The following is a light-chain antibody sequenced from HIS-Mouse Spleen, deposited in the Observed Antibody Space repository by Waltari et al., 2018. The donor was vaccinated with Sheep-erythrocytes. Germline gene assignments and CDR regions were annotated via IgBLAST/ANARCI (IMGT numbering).Light chain of an antibody. CDR1: SSDVGGYNY. CDR3: CSYAGSYNHV. J-gene: IGLJ1*01. Sequence: QSALTQPRSVSGSPGQSVTISCTGTSSDVGGYNYVSWYQQHPGKAPRLMIYDVSKRPACVPERVSGSKSGNTASLTISGRQAEDEADYYGCSYAGSYNHVFATGTKVTVL. V-gene: IGLV2-11*01. CDR2: DVS.